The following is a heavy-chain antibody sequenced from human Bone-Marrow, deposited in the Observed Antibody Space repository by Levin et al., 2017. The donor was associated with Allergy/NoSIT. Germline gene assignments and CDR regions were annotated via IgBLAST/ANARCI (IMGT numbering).Heavy chain of an antibody. CDR2: IYHTGSA. D-gene: IGHD2-2*01. CDR3: VRGLVVIPTASNWFDP. CDR1: GGSTSNYY. Sequence: SETLSLTCTVSGGSTSNYYWNWIRQPPGKALEWIGYIYHTGSASYNPSLKSRLNISLDTSKQQFSLRLTSVTAADTAMYFCVRGLVVIPTASNWFDPWGPGTLVTVSS. V-gene: IGHV4-59*01. J-gene: IGHJ5*02.